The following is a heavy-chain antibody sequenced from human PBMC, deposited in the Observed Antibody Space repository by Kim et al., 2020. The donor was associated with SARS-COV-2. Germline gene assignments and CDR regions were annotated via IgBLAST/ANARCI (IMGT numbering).Heavy chain of an antibody. Sequence: SETLSLTCTVSGASISRSSNYWGWIRQPPGKGLEWIGSINYSGNTYYNPSLKSRVTISVETSKNQFSLKMRSVTAADTAVYYCARLVSENSAVEYWGQGTLVTVSS. CDR1: GASISRSSNY. CDR2: INYSGNT. J-gene: IGHJ4*02. CDR3: ARLVSENSAVEY. V-gene: IGHV4-39*01.